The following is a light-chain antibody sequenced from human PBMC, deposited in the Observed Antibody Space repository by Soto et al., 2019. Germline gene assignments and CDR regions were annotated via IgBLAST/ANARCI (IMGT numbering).Light chain of an antibody. CDR2: RDT. CDR1: NIGSKS. CDR3: HAWDSNTVV. J-gene: IGLJ2*01. Sequence: SYELTQPLSVSVALGQTARITCGGHNIGSKSVHWYQQRPGQAPVLIIYRDTNRPSGIPERFSGSNSGNTATLTLSRAQVGDEAGYFCHAWDSNTVVFGGGTKLTVL. V-gene: IGLV3-9*01.